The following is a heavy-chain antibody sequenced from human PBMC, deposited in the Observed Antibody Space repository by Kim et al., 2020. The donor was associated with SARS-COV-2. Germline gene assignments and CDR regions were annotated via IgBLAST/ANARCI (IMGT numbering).Heavy chain of an antibody. CDR2: ISYDGSNK. V-gene: IGHV3-30*18. Sequence: GGSLRRSCAASGFTFSSYGMHWVRQAPGKGLEWVAVISYDGSNKYYADSVKGRFTISRDNSKNTLYLQMNSLRAEDTAVYYCAKDRGYGSGTFYYYGMDVWGQGTTVTVSS. CDR3: AKDRGYGSGTFYYYGMDV. D-gene: IGHD3-10*01. J-gene: IGHJ6*02. CDR1: GFTFSSYG.